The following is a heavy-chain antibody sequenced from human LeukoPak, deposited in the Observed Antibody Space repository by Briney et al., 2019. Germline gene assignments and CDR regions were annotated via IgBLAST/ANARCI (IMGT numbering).Heavy chain of an antibody. D-gene: IGHD6-19*01. J-gene: IGHJ6*04. Sequence: PSQTLSLTCIVSGGSISSGNYYWSWIRQPAGKGLEWIGRIYTSGSTNYNPSLKSRVTISVDASKNQFSLKLSSVTAADTAVYYCARPVLAVAGPGPGLVDVWGKGTTVTISS. CDR1: GGSISSGNYY. CDR3: ARPVLAVAGPGPGLVDV. CDR2: IYTSGST. V-gene: IGHV4-61*02.